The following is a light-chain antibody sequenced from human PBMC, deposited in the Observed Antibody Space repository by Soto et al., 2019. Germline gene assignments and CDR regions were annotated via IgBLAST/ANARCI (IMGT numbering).Light chain of an antibody. V-gene: IGKV3-11*01. CDR1: QSVSNNY. CDR3: QQRGA. Sequence: EIVLAQSPGTLSLSPGERATLSCRASQSVSNNYLAWYQQKPGQAPSLLIYDASNRATGIPARFSGSGSGTDYTLTISSLEPEDFAVYYCQQRGAFGGGTKVDIK. CDR2: DAS. J-gene: IGKJ4*01.